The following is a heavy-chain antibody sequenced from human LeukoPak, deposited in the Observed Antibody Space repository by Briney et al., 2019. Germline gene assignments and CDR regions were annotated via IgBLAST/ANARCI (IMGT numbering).Heavy chain of an antibody. D-gene: IGHD3-16*01. CDR1: GYTFTGYY. Sequence: ASVKVSCKASGYTFTGYYMHWVRQAPGQGLEWMGWINPNSGGTNYAQKFQGRVTMTRDTSISTAYMELSRLRSDDTAVYYCARDRPFGAPSYGMDVWGQGTTVTVSS. J-gene: IGHJ6*02. V-gene: IGHV1-2*02. CDR3: ARDRPFGAPSYGMDV. CDR2: INPNSGGT.